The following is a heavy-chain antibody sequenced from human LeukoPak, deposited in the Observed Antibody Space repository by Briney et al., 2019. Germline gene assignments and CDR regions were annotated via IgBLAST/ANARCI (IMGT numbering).Heavy chain of an antibody. CDR2: IKQDGSEK. CDR1: GFRFRNHW. Sequence: GGSLRLSCEASGFRFRNHWRNWVRQAPGKGLEWVANIKQDGSEKYYVDSVKGRFTISRDNAKNSLYLQMNSLRAEDTAVYYCARDGNPYYDFWSGYLNWGQGTLVTVSS. J-gene: IGHJ4*02. CDR3: ARDGNPYYDFWSGYLN. V-gene: IGHV3-7*01. D-gene: IGHD3-3*01.